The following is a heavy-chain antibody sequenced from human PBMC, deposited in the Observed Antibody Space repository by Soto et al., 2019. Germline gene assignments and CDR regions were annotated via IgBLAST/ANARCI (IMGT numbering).Heavy chain of an antibody. Sequence: GASVKVSCKASGYTFTSYYMQWVRQAGGQGLEWMGIINPSGGSTSYAQKFQGRVTMTRDTSTSTVYMELSSLRSEDTAVYYCAISSSWFNWFDPWGQGTLVTVSS. J-gene: IGHJ5*02. CDR3: AISSSWFNWFDP. V-gene: IGHV1-46*01. CDR2: INPSGGST. CDR1: GYTFTSYY. D-gene: IGHD6-13*01.